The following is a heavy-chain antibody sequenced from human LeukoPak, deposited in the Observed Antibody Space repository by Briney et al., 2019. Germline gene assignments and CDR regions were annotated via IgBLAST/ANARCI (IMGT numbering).Heavy chain of an antibody. D-gene: IGHD2-8*01. V-gene: IGHV4-4*02. CDR3: ASKSRGYYDAFDI. J-gene: IGHJ3*02. CDR1: GGSISSSNW. Sequence: SETLSLTCAVSGGSISSSNWWSWVRQPPGKGLEWIGEIYHSGSTNYNPSLKSRVTISVDKSKNQFSLKLSSVTAADTAVYYCASKSRGYYDAFDIWGQGTMVTVSS. CDR2: IYHSGST.